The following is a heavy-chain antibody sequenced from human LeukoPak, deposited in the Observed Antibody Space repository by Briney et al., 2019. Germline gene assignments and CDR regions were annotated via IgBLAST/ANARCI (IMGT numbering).Heavy chain of an antibody. CDR2: INHSGST. CDR1: GGSFSGYY. CDR3: ASETRYSSSRFLF. J-gene: IGHJ4*02. D-gene: IGHD6-13*01. Sequence: SETLSLTCAVYGGSFSGYYWSWIRQPPGKGLEWIGEINHSGSTNYNPSLKSRVTISVDTSKNQFSLKLSSVTAADTAVYYCASETRYSSSRFLFGGQGTLVTVSS. V-gene: IGHV4-34*01.